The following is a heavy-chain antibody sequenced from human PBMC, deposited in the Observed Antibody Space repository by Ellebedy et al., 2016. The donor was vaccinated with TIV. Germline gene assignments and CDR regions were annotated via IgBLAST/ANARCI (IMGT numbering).Heavy chain of an antibody. CDR3: AREIGGGGSA. V-gene: IGHV3-7*01. J-gene: IGHJ5*02. CDR1: GFTFSKFW. D-gene: IGHD2-15*01. CDR2: INQDASTR. Sequence: GGSLRLXXAAYGFTFSKFWLHWVRQAPGKGLEWVATINQDASTRYYVDSVKGRFTISRDNAKNSLYLQMNTLRAEDTAVYYCAREIGGGGSAWGQGTLVTLSS.